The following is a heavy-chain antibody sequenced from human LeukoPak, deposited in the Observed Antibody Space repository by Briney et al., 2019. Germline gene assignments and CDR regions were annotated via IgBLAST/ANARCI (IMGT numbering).Heavy chain of an antibody. Sequence: GGSLRLSCAASGFTFSRYAMAWVRQAPGKGLEWVSTISVSGGSTYDAASVKGRFTFSRDNSKNTLYLQMNSLRAEDTAVYYCAKVGSGYYYYFDYWGQGTLVTVSS. J-gene: IGHJ4*02. V-gene: IGHV3-23*01. CDR2: ISVSGGST. CDR1: GFTFSRYA. CDR3: AKVGSGYYYYFDY. D-gene: IGHD3-22*01.